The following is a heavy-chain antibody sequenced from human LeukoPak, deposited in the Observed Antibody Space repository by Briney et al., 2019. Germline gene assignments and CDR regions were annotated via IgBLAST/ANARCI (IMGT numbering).Heavy chain of an antibody. V-gene: IGHV1-18*01. J-gene: IGHJ6*03. Sequence: GASVKVSCKASGYTFTSYGISWVRQAPGQGLEWMGSISAYNGNTNYAKNLQGRVTMTTDTSTITGYMELRSLRSDETAVYYCARDGLWGSGVAFYMDFWGKGTTVTVSS. D-gene: IGHD3-10*01. CDR1: GYTFTSYG. CDR2: ISAYNGNT. CDR3: ARDGLWGSGVAFYMDF.